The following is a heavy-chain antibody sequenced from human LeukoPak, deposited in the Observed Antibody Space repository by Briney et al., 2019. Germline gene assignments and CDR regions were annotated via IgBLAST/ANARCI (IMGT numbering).Heavy chain of an antibody. Sequence: ASVKVSCKASGGTFSIYAISWVRQAPGQGLEWMGGIIPIFGTANYAQKFQGRVTITTDESTSTAYMELSSLRSEDTAVYYCARDNGVVVMTQGWFDPWGQGTLVTVSS. CDR3: ARDNGVVVMTQGWFDP. D-gene: IGHD3-22*01. CDR1: GGTFSIYA. J-gene: IGHJ5*02. V-gene: IGHV1-69*05. CDR2: IIPIFGTA.